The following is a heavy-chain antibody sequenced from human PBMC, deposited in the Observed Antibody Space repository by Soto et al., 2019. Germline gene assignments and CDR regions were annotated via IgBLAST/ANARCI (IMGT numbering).Heavy chain of an antibody. Sequence: GGSLRLSCAASGFTFSSYNMNWVRQAPGKGLEWVSYISHSSSTIYYADSVKGRFTISRDNAKNSLHLQMNSLRDEDTAVYYCARDHYGSGSFSKFDYWGQGTLVTVSS. CDR1: GFTFSSYN. CDR3: ARDHYGSGSFSKFDY. V-gene: IGHV3-48*02. CDR2: ISHSSSTI. J-gene: IGHJ4*02. D-gene: IGHD3-10*01.